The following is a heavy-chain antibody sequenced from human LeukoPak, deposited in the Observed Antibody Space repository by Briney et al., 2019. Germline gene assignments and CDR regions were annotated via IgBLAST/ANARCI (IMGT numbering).Heavy chain of an antibody. Sequence: GGSLRLSCAASGFSFTTYWMSWVRQAPGKGLEWVANIKQDGTEKYYVDSVKGRFTISRDNAKNSLYLQMNSLRAEDTAVYYCARAYSSGWDDAFDIWGQGTMVTVSS. J-gene: IGHJ3*02. CDR2: IKQDGTEK. CDR3: ARAYSSGWDDAFDI. V-gene: IGHV3-7*01. D-gene: IGHD6-19*01. CDR1: GFSFTTYW.